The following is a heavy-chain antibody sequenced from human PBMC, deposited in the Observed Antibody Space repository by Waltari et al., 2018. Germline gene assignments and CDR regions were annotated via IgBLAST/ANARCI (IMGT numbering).Heavy chain of an antibody. Sequence: EVQLVESGGGLVQPGGSLGLSCAASGFTFSSYDMHWVRQATGKGLEWVSAIGTAGDTYYPGSVKGRFTISRENAKNSLYLQMNSLRAGDTAVYYCARRAIDWYFDLWGRGTLVTVSS. CDR1: GFTFSSYD. CDR3: ARRAIDWYFDL. CDR2: IGTAGDT. J-gene: IGHJ2*01. V-gene: IGHV3-13*01.